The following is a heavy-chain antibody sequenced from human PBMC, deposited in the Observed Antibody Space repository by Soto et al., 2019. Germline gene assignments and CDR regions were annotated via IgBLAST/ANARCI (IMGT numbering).Heavy chain of an antibody. CDR3: AKNNPQYYDFWGGYSAVRGGVDY. J-gene: IGHJ4*02. CDR2: ISGSGGST. Sequence: GGSLRLSCAASGSTFSSYAMSWVRQAPGKGLEWVSAISGSGGSTYYADSVKGRFTISRDNSKNTLYLQMNSLRAEDTAVYYCAKNNPQYYDFWGGYSAVRGGVDYWGQGTLVTVSS. D-gene: IGHD3-3*01. V-gene: IGHV3-23*01. CDR1: GSTFSSYA.